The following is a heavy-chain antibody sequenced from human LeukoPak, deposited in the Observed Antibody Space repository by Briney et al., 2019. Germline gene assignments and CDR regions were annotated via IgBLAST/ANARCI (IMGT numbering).Heavy chain of an antibody. V-gene: IGHV3-21*01. CDR2: ISSSSSYI. Sequence: GGSLRLSCAASGFTFSSYSMNWVRQAPGKGLEWVSSISSSSSYIYYADSVKGRFIISRDNAKNSLYLQMNSLRAEDTAVYYCARSLMAGSSTSCYDYWGQGTLVTVSS. D-gene: IGHD2-2*01. CDR1: GFTFSSYS. CDR3: ARSLMAGSSTSCYDY. J-gene: IGHJ4*02.